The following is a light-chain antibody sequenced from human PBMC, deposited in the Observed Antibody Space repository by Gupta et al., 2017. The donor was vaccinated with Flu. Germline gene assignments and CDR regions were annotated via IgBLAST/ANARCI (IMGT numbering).Light chain of an antibody. J-gene: IGKJ5*01. CDR1: QTLDGRS. CDR2: DVS. V-gene: IGKV3-20*01. CDR3: QQDETTPPVT. Sequence: EIMFTQSPHALSLSSGERAALSCSASQTLDGRSLVWYRQKPGQAPTLLIYDVSRRAAGIPERFSGSGSGKALTLTIDRREPAEYAVYCCQQDETTPPVTFGQGKRLEIK.